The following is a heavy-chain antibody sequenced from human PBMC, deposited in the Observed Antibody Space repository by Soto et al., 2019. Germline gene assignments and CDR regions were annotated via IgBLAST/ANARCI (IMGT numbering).Heavy chain of an antibody. Sequence: GGSLRLSCAASGITFSSYWMHWVRQAPGKGLVWVSRIKSDGSSTSYADSVKGRFTISRDNSKDTLYLQMNSLRAEDTAVYYCARTGIAAAGTTTGARTKLGYFDYWGQGTLVTVSS. J-gene: IGHJ4*02. CDR1: GITFSSYW. D-gene: IGHD6-13*01. V-gene: IGHV3-74*01. CDR3: ARTGIAAAGTTTGARTKLGYFDY. CDR2: IKSDGSST.